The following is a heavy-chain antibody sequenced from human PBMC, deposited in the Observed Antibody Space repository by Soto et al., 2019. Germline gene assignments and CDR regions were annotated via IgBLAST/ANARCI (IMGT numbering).Heavy chain of an antibody. Sequence: ASETLSLTCAVYGGSFSGYYWTWIRQPPGTGLEWIGEINHSGSTNYNPSLKSRVTISVDTSKNQFSLKLTSVTAADTAVYYCARHRQWLLRDFDYWGHGILVTVSS. D-gene: IGHD6-19*01. J-gene: IGHJ4*01. CDR3: ARHRQWLLRDFDY. CDR2: INHSGST. CDR1: GGSFSGYY. V-gene: IGHV4-34*01.